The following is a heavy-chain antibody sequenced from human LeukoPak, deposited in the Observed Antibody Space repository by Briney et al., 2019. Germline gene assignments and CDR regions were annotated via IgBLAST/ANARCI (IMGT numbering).Heavy chain of an antibody. CDR1: GYTLTELS. D-gene: IGHD3-22*01. V-gene: IGHV1-24*01. CDR3: ATANRLTRDSSGYYPDS. CDR2: FDPEDGEI. Sequence: ASVKVSCEVSGYTLTELSTHWVRQAPGKGLEWMGGFDPEDGEIVYAQNFQGRVTMTEDTSTDTAYMELSSLRSEDTAIYYCATANRLTRDSSGYYPDSWGQGTLVTVSS. J-gene: IGHJ4*02.